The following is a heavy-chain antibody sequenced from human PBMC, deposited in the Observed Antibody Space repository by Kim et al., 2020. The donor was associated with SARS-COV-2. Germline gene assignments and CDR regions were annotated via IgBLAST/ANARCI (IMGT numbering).Heavy chain of an antibody. CDR2: ISYDGSNK. CDR1: GFTFSSYA. CDR3: ARVGYDSIGYYFAY. V-gene: IGHV3-30-3*01. J-gene: IGHJ4*02. Sequence: GGSLRLSCAASGFTFSSYAMHWVRQAPGKGLEWVAVISYDGSNKYYADSVKGRFTIARDNSKNTLYLQMNSLRAEDTAVYYCARVGYDSIGYYFAYWGQG. D-gene: IGHD3-22*01.